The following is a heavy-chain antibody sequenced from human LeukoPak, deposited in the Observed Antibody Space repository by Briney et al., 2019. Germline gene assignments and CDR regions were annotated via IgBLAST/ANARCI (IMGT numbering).Heavy chain of an antibody. V-gene: IGHV3-7*01. D-gene: IGHD1-7*01. J-gene: IGHJ6*02. CDR1: GFTFSSYW. CDR3: ARDVLLITGTFYYYYYGMDV. Sequence: PGGSLRHSCAASGFTFSSYWMSWVRQAPGKGLEWVANIKQDGSEKYYVDSVKGRFTISRDNAKNSLYLQMNSLRAEDTAVYYCARDVLLITGTFYYYYYGMDVWGQGTTVTVSS. CDR2: IKQDGSEK.